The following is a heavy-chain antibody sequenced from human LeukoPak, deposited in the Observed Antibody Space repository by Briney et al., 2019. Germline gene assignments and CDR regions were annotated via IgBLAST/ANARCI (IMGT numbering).Heavy chain of an antibody. Sequence: SETLSLICTVSGGSISSSSYYWGWIRQPPGKGLEWIGSIYYSGNTYYNPSLKSRVTISVDTSKNQFSLKLSSVTAADTAVYYCARAGVGEWELLLLDYWGQGTLVTVSS. CDR1: GGSISSSSYY. V-gene: IGHV4-39*01. CDR2: IYYSGNT. D-gene: IGHD1-26*01. J-gene: IGHJ4*02. CDR3: ARAGVGEWELLLLDY.